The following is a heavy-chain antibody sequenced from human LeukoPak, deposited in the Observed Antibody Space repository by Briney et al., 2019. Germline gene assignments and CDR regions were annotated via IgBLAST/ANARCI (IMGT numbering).Heavy chain of an antibody. CDR2: ISSSGSTI. CDR3: ARDSRATDFDY. D-gene: IGHD1-26*01. CDR1: GFTFSSYE. Sequence: GGSLRLSCAASGFTFSSYEMNWVRQAPGKGLEWVSYISSSGSTIYYADSVKGRSTISRDNSKNTLYLQMNSLRAEDTAVYYCARDSRATDFDYWGQGTLVTVSS. J-gene: IGHJ4*02. V-gene: IGHV3-48*03.